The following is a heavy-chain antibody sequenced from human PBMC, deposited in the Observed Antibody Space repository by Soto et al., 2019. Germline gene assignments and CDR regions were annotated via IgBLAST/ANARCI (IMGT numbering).Heavy chain of an antibody. Sequence: ASVKVSCKASGYTFTGYYMHWVRQAPGQGLGWMGWINPNSGGTNYAQKFQGWVTMTRDTSISTAYMELSRLRSDDTAVYYCARVSISDYYYGMDVCGQGTTVTVS. V-gene: IGHV1-2*04. CDR2: INPNSGGT. CDR1: GYTFTGYY. CDR3: ARVSISDYYYGMDV. J-gene: IGHJ6*02.